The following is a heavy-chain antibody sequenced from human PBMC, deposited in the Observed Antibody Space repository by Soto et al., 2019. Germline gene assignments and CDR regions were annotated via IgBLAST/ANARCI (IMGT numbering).Heavy chain of an antibody. J-gene: IGHJ6*02. CDR3: ARDRDGSGVDYHGLDV. CDR2: ISYDGTDK. Sequence: QVQLAESGGGVVRPGRSLTLSCAASGFTFSSYSMHWVRQAPGEGLEWVAFISYDGTDKYYADSVKGRFTIFRDNSNNALHLQMNSLRVEDTAVYYCARDRDGSGVDYHGLDVWGQGTMVTGSS. V-gene: IGHV3-30-3*01. D-gene: IGHD3-10*01. CDR1: GFTFSSYS.